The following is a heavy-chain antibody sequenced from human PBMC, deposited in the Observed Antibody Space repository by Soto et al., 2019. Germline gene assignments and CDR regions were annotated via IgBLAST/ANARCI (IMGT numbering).Heavy chain of an antibody. D-gene: IGHD6-19*01. CDR1: GGSISSGGYS. CDR2: IYHSGST. V-gene: IGHV4-30-2*01. J-gene: IGHJ4*02. CDR3: ARAGGLGAVAADY. Sequence: QLQLQESGSGLVKPSQTLSLTCAVSGGSISSGGYSWSWIRQPPGKGLEWIGYIYHSGSTYYNPSPNGRVTKSVDRSKNQFSLKLSSVTAADTAVYYCARAGGLGAVAADYWGQGTLVTVSS.